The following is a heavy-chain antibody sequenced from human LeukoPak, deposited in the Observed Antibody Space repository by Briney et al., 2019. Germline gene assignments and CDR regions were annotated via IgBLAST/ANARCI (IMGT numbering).Heavy chain of an antibody. CDR1: GFTFSDYY. CDR3: ARDDGRYYFDY. CDR2: ISSSSSYT. V-gene: IGHV3-11*06. Sequence: GGSLRLSCAASGFTFSDYYMSWIRQAPGKGLEWVSYISSSSSYTKYADSVKGRFTISRDNAKNSLYLQVNSLRAEDTAVYYCARDDGRYYFDYWGQGTLVTVSS. J-gene: IGHJ4*02. D-gene: IGHD1-1*01.